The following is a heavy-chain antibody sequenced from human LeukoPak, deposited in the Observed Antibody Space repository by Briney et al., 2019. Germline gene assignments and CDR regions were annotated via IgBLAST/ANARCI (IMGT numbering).Heavy chain of an antibody. D-gene: IGHD2-15*01. CDR2: ISSTGGTA. J-gene: IGHJ6*03. CDR3: AKNGDRGAYCSGGSCYPYYYYNMDV. V-gene: IGHV3-23*01. Sequence: PGGSLRLSCAASGFIFSNYAMSWVRQAPGKGLEWVSAISSTGGTAYYADSVKGRFTISRDNSKNTRYLQMNSLRAEDTAIYYCAKNGDRGAYCSGGSCYPYYYYNMDVWGKGTTVTISS. CDR1: GFIFSNYA.